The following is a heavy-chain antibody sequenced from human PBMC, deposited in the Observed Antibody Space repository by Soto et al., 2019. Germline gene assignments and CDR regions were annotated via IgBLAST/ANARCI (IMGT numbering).Heavy chain of an antibody. J-gene: IGHJ3*02. V-gene: IGHV3-33*01. CDR1: GFTFSSYG. CDR3: ARDLVGDYGALDT. D-gene: IGHD4-17*01. CDR2: IWYDGSNK. Sequence: QVQLVESGGGVVQPGRSLRLSCAASGFTFSSYGMHWARQGPGKGLEWVAVIWYDGSNKVYADSVKGRFTISKDNSKNKVYLKINSLRGEDTGVYYCARDLVGDYGALDTWGQGTMVTVSS.